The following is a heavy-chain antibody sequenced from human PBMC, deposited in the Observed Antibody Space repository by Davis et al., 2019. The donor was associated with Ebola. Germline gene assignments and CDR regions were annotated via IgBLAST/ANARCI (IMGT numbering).Heavy chain of an antibody. V-gene: IGHV3-30*04. J-gene: IGHJ4*02. CDR2: ISTDGSTT. Sequence: PGGSLRLSCAASGSSFHTYTINWFRQAPGRGLEWLAVISTDGSTTFYADSVKGRFTISRDNSKNTLSLQMNSLDTEDTAVYYGGGAVAGTEYFQYWGQGTLVTVSS. CDR3: GGAVAGTEYFQY. CDR1: GSSFHTYT. D-gene: IGHD6-19*01.